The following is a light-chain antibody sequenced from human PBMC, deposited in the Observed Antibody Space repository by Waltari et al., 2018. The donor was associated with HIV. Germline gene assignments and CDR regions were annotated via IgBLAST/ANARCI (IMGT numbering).Light chain of an antibody. CDR2: EAS. Sequence: ILMMQSPATLSVSLGIRVTLSCRANQSLGSNVAWYHQTPGQTPRLLVYEASTRAPDTPTRFTGSGSGTKFTLTLISLQSEDFGVYFCQQHSDWPLTLGGGTKVDIQ. CDR1: QSLGSN. CDR3: QQHSDWPLT. J-gene: IGKJ4*01. V-gene: IGKV3D-15*01.